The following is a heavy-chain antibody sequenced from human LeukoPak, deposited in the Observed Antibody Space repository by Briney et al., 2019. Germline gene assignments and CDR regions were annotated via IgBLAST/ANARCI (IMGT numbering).Heavy chain of an antibody. CDR1: GDSISSYY. J-gene: IGHJ4*02. V-gene: IGHV4-59*01. CDR3: ARDDFYGSGCYYH. D-gene: IGHD3-10*01. CDR2: IYYSGST. Sequence: SETLSLTCTVSGDSISSYYWSWIRHPPGKGLEWGGYIYYSGSTNYNPSLKSRVTISVDTSKNQFSLKLSSVTAADTAVYYCARDDFYGSGCYYHWGQGTLVTVSS.